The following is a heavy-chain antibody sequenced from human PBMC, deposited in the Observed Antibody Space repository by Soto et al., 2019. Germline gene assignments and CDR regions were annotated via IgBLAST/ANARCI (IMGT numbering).Heavy chain of an antibody. V-gene: IGHV3-30-3*01. J-gene: IGHJ6*02. CDR3: ARDLLLWFGDPGTDYYGMDV. CDR1: GFTFSSYA. D-gene: IGHD3-10*01. CDR2: ISYDGSNK. Sequence: GGSLRLSCAASGFTFSSYAMHWVRQAPGKGLEWVAVISYDGSNKYYADSVKGRFTISRDNSKKTLYLQMNSLRAEDTAVYYCARDLLLWFGDPGTDYYGMDVWGQGTTVTVSS.